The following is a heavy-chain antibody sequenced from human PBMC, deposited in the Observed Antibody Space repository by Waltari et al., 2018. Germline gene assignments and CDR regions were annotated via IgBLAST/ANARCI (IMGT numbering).Heavy chain of an antibody. CDR2: IHTSGTT. J-gene: IGHJ4*02. CDR3: AGDIRRPTGYYTLDY. CDR1: GGSISSGSAY. Sequence: QVQLQESGPGLVQPSQTLSLTCTVSGGSISSGSAYWNWIRPPTGKGLEWIGRIHTSGTTEYNPSLRNRVTISVDTSKNQFSLNLISVTAADTAVYFCAGDIRRPTGYYTLDYWGQGTLVTVSS. V-gene: IGHV4-61*02. D-gene: IGHD1-26*01.